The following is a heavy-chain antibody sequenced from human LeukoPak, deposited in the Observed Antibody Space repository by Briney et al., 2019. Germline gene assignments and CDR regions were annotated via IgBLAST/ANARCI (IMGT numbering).Heavy chain of an antibody. Sequence: GGSLRLSCAASGFTFSSYTMNWVRQAPGKGLEWVLSISSSSSYIYYADSVKGRFTISRDNAKNPLYLQMNSLRAEDTAVYYCARGGSGSRPYWGQGTLVTVSS. D-gene: IGHD3-10*01. CDR2: ISSSSSYI. J-gene: IGHJ4*02. CDR1: GFTFSSYT. V-gene: IGHV3-21*01. CDR3: ARGGSGSRPY.